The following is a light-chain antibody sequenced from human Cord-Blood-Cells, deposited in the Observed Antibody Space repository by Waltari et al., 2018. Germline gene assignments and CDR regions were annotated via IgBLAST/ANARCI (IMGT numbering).Light chain of an antibody. CDR2: AAS. Sequence: DIQMTQSPSSLSASVGDRVTITCRATQSISSYLNWYQQKPGKAPKLLIYAASSLQSGGPSRVSGSGSGTDFPLTISSLQPEDFATYYCQQSYSTPRWTFGQGTKVEIK. CDR3: QQSYSTPRWT. J-gene: IGKJ1*01. CDR1: QSISSY. V-gene: IGKV1-39*01.